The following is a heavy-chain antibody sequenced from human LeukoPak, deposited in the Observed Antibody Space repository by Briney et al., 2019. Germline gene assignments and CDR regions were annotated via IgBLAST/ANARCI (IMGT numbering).Heavy chain of an antibody. V-gene: IGHV3-74*01. CDR2: INIDGSST. Sequence: GGSLRLSCAASGFTFSSYWMHWVRQAPGKGLVWVSRINIDGSSTSYADSVKGRFTISRDNAKNTLYLQMNSLRAEDTAVYYCATLGYYDSSGPDYWGQGTLVTVSS. J-gene: IGHJ4*02. D-gene: IGHD3-22*01. CDR1: GFTFSSYW. CDR3: ATLGYYDSSGPDY.